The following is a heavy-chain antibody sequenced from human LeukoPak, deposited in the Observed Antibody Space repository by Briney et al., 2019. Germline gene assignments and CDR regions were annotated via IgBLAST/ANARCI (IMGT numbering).Heavy chain of an antibody. Sequence: TSETLSLTCSASGGSISNYYWSWIRQPAGKGLEWIGRIYASGSTNHNPSLKSRVTMSVDTSKNQFSLKLSSVTAADTAMYYCARGRPYSASYYDSDYWGQGTLVTVSS. D-gene: IGHD1-26*01. J-gene: IGHJ4*02. V-gene: IGHV4-4*07. CDR2: IYASGST. CDR3: ARGRPYSASYYDSDY. CDR1: GGSISNYY.